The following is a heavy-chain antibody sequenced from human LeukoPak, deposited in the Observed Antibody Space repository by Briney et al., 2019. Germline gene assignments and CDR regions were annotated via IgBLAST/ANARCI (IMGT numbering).Heavy chain of an antibody. D-gene: IGHD3-10*01. CDR2: INQDGSEK. CDR1: GFIFSRYW. J-gene: IGHJ5*02. V-gene: IGHV3-7*01. CDR3: ARSEVLWFGESLFDP. Sequence: GGSLRLSCAASGFIFSRYWMSWVRQAPGKGLEWVANINQDGSEKYYVDSVKGRFTISRDNAKNSLYLQMNSLRAEDTAVYFCARSEVLWFGESLFDPWGQGTLVTVSS.